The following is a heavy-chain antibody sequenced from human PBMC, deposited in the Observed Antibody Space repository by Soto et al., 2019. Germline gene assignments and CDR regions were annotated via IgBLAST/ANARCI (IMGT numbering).Heavy chain of an antibody. CDR1: GGSINSGGYH. Sequence: PSETLSLTCSVSGGSINSGGYHWTWIRQHPEKGLEGIGYIYYRGNTYYNPSLRSRLTISVDTSKNQFSLNLTSVTAADTAVYYCARHSDGSGSLDAFDIWGQGTMVTVSS. CDR2: IYYRGNT. V-gene: IGHV4-31*03. D-gene: IGHD3-10*01. J-gene: IGHJ3*02. CDR3: ARHSDGSGSLDAFDI.